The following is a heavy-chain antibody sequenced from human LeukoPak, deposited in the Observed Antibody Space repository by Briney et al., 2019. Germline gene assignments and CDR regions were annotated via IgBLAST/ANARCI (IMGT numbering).Heavy chain of an antibody. CDR2: ISGSGGST. CDR1: GFTFSSYW. J-gene: IGHJ4*02. D-gene: IGHD6-19*01. V-gene: IGHV3-23*01. Sequence: GGSLRLSCAASGFTFSSYWMSWVRQAPGKGLEWVSAISGSGGSTYYADSVKGRFTISRDNSKNTLYLQMNSLRAEDTAVYYCAKDPSDSSGWYFDYWGQGTLVTVSS. CDR3: AKDPSDSSGWYFDY.